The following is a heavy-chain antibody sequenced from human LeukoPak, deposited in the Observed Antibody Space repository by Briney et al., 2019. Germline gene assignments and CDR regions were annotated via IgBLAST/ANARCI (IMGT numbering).Heavy chain of an antibody. CDR1: GFTFSSYW. CDR3: TRNSGWYGLS. J-gene: IGHJ1*01. CDR2: IKQDGSEK. V-gene: IGHV3-7*03. Sequence: GGSLRLSCAASGFTFSSYWMSWVRQVPGKGLEWVANIKQDGSEKYYVDSVKGRFTISRDNSNNTLFLHLNSLRGEDTAVYYCTRNSGWYGLSWGQGTLVTVSS. D-gene: IGHD6-19*01.